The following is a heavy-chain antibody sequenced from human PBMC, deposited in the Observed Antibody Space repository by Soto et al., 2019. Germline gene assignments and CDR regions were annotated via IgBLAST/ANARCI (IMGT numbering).Heavy chain of an antibody. J-gene: IGHJ4*02. CDR1: GYTFITYG. CDR3: ARGPTDYYDNSANYFLDY. CDR2: LSTYNGNT. V-gene: IGHV1-18*01. Sequence: QVQLVQSGAEVNKPGASVKVSCKASGYTFITYGVSWVRQAPGQGLDWLGWLSTYNGNTRYAERLQGRVTMTTDTTTNTAYMELRNLRSDDTAVYYCARGPTDYYDNSANYFLDYWGQGTLVTVSS. D-gene: IGHD3-22*01.